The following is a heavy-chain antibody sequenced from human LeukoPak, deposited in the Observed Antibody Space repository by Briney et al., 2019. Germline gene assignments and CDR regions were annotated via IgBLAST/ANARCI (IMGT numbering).Heavy chain of an antibody. V-gene: IGHV3-23*01. D-gene: IGHD3-22*01. CDR1: GFTFSSYA. Sequence: PGGSLRLSCAASGFTFSSYAMSWVRQAPGKELEWVSAISGSGGSTYYADSVKGRFTISRDNSKNTLYLQMNSLRAEDTAVYYCAKDPNYYDTNWFDPWGQGTLVTVSS. CDR2: ISGSGGST. J-gene: IGHJ5*02. CDR3: AKDPNYYDTNWFDP.